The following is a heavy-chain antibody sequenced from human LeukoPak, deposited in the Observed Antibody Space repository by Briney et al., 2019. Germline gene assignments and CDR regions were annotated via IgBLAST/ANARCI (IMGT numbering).Heavy chain of an antibody. Sequence: PGGSLRLSCAASGFTFSSYDMTWVRQAPGKGLVWVSRLNSDGSSTVYADSVKGRFTISRDNAENKLYLQMNSLRVEDTAVYYCARVALSQGLDAWGQGTLVTVSS. CDR1: GFTFSSYD. D-gene: IGHD3-10*01. V-gene: IGHV3-74*01. CDR2: LNSDGSST. CDR3: ARVALSQGLDA. J-gene: IGHJ5*02.